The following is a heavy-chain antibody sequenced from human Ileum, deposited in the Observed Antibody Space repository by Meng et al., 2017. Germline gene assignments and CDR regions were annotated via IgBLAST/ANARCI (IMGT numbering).Heavy chain of an antibody. Sequence: KPSKTLAATCVIPGDSLFKKSCTWNWVRQSPSRGLEWMGRTYYRSKWYNDYALSVNSRITVNPDTSKNQISLQLNSVTPDDTAVYYCAREAHLAAFGHWGQGTLVTVSS. CDR3: AREAHLAAFGH. CDR2: TYYRSKWYN. J-gene: IGHJ4*02. D-gene: IGHD6-25*01. V-gene: IGHV6-1*01. CDR1: GDSLFKKSCT.